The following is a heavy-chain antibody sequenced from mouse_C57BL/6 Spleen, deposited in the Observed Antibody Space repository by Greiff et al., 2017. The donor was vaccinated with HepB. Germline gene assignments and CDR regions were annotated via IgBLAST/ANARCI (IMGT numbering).Heavy chain of an antibody. Sequence: ESGPELVKPGASVKISCKASGYAFSSSWMNWVKQRPGKGLEWIGRIYPGDGDTNYNGKFKGKATLTADKSSSTAYMQLSSLTSEDSAVYFCARLNPYYAMDYWGQGTSVTVSS. CDR1: GYAFSSSW. V-gene: IGHV1-82*01. CDR3: ARLNPYYAMDY. CDR2: IYPGDGDT. J-gene: IGHJ4*01.